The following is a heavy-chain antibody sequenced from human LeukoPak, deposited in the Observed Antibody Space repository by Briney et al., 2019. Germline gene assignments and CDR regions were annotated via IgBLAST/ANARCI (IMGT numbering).Heavy chain of an antibody. J-gene: IGHJ6*02. CDR2: ISGDGGST. Sequence: PGGSLRLSCAASGFTFDDYAMHWVRQAPGKGLEWVSLISGDGGSTYYADSVKGRFTISRDNSKNSLYLQMNSLRTEDTALYYCAKDKTAMASYYYYGLDVWGQGTTVTVSS. CDR3: AKDKTAMASYYYYGLDV. V-gene: IGHV3-43*02. D-gene: IGHD5-18*01. CDR1: GFTFDDYA.